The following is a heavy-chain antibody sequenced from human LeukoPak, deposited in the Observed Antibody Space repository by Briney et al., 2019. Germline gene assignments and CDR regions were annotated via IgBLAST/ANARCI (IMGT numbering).Heavy chain of an antibody. CDR1: GFIFSNSW. V-gene: IGHV3-7*01. Sequence: GGSLRLSCAAYGFIFSNSWMNWVRRAPGKGLEWVAGIREDGSEEYYVGSVKGRFTISRDNAKNSLYLQMNSLRAEDTAVYYCARDRGYTSFDYWGQGTLVIVSS. CDR3: ARDRGYTSFDY. D-gene: IGHD5-18*01. CDR2: IREDGSEE. J-gene: IGHJ4*02.